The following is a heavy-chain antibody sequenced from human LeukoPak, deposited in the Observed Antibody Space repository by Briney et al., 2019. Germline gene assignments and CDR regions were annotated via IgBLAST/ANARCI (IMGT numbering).Heavy chain of an antibody. CDR2: INPKSGGT. CDR1: GYSFSGYY. Sequence: ASVKVSCKASGYSFSGYYIHWVRQAPGQGLEWMGWINPKSGGTQFKENFQGRVTMTRDSSISTAYSELSGLRSDDTAIYYCARADFLYTGLAVATATRYTRMVTWFDPWGQGTLVTVSS. CDR3: ARADFLYTGLAVATATRYTRMVTWFDP. D-gene: IGHD2-2*02. J-gene: IGHJ5*02. V-gene: IGHV1-2*02.